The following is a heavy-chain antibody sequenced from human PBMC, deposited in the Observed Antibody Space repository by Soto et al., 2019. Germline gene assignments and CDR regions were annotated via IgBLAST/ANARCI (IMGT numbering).Heavy chain of an antibody. D-gene: IGHD3-22*01. J-gene: IGHJ4*02. CDR1: GFAFGTYS. CDR2: ISSSSSNI. Sequence: EVQLVESGGGLVQPGGSLRLSCAASGFAFGTYSMNWVRQAPGKGLEWVSSISSSSSNIYYADSVKGRFTISRDNAKNSLYLQMNILRDEDTAVYYCARESQSGGYFEDYWGQGTLVTVSS. CDR3: ARESQSGGYFEDY. V-gene: IGHV3-48*02.